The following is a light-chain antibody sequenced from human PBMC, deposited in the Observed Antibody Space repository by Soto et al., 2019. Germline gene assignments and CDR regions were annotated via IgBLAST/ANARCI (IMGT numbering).Light chain of an antibody. CDR2: AAS. CDR1: QSITSSY. CDR3: QQSYSPIT. J-gene: IGKJ5*01. Sequence: DIQVTQSPSSLSASIGDRVTITCRASQSITSSYLHWYQQKPGKAPKLLIYAASSLQSGVPSRFSGSGSGTDFPLTISSLQPEDFATYYCQQSYSPITFGQGTRLEIK. V-gene: IGKV1-39*01.